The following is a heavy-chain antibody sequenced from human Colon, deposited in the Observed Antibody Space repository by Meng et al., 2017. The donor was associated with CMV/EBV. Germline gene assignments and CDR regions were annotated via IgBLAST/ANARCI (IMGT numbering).Heavy chain of an antibody. Sequence: SCAASGFTFSSYAMHWVRQAPGQGLEWMGGIIPIFGTANYAQKFQGRVTITTDESTSTAYMELSSLRSEDTAVYYCARGRERGWFDPWGQGTLVTVSS. V-gene: IGHV1-69*05. J-gene: IGHJ5*02. CDR1: GFTFSSYA. CDR2: IIPIFGTA. D-gene: IGHD1-1*01. CDR3: ARGRERGWFDP.